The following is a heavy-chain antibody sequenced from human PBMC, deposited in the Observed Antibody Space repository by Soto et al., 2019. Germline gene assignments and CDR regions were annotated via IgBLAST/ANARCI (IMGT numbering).Heavy chain of an antibody. CDR3: ARATGREDIVVVVAATHDYYYYYMDV. CDR2: IYYSGST. V-gene: IGHV4-31*03. Sequence: SETLSLTCTVSGGSISSGGYYWSWIRQHPGKGLEWIGYIYYSGSTYYNPSLKSRVTISVDTSKNQFSLKLSSVTAADTAVYYCARATGREDIVVVVAATHDYYYYYMDVWGKGTTVTVSS. CDR1: GGSISSGGYY. D-gene: IGHD2-15*01. J-gene: IGHJ6*03.